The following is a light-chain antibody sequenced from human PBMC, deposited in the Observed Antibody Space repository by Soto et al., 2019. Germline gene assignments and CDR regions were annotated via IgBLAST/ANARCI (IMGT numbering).Light chain of an antibody. J-gene: IGKJ1*01. CDR2: GAS. V-gene: IGKV3-15*01. CDR3: QQYNNWPPWT. CDR1: QSLGGN. Sequence: EIVMTQSPAPLAVSPGDTATLSCRASQSLGGNLAWYQQKPGQGPRLLIYGASTRASDIPARFSGSGSGTEFTLTISSLQSEDFAVYYCQQYNNWPPWTFGQGTKV.